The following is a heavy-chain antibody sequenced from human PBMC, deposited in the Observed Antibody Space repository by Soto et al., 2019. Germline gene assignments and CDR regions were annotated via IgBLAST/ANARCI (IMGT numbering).Heavy chain of an antibody. D-gene: IGHD4-4*01. V-gene: IGHV1-8*01. CDR2: MNHNSGNT. J-gene: IGHJ6*03. Sequence: QVQLVQSGAEVKKPGASVKVSCKASGYTFTSYDIKWVRQGTGQGLEWMRWMNHNSGNTGNAQKFQGRVTMTRNTSISTAYMELSSLRSEDTAVYYCARVPSNYGPIDMDVWGKGTTVTVSS. CDR3: ARVPSNYGPIDMDV. CDR1: GYTFTSYD.